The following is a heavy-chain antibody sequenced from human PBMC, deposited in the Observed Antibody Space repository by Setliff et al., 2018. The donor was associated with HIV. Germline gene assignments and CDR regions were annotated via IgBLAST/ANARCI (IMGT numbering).Heavy chain of an antibody. Sequence: SETLSLTCTVSGGSISSYYWSWIRQPPGKGLEWIGYIYTSGSVNYNPSRKSRVTISVDTSKNQFSLKVNSVTAADTAVYYCARAPRIGVAGEFEYWVQGTLVTVSS. CDR3: ARAPRIGVAGEFEY. J-gene: IGHJ4*02. CDR1: GGSISSYY. CDR2: IYTSGSV. D-gene: IGHD6-19*01. V-gene: IGHV4-4*09.